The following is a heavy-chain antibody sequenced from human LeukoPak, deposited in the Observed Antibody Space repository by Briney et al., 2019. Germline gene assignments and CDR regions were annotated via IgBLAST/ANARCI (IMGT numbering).Heavy chain of an antibody. CDR2: IYYSGST. CDR1: GGSISSSSYY. CDR3: ARQGELAIDY. Sequence: KPSETLSLTCTVSGGSISSSSYYWGWIRQPPGKGLEWIGSIYYSGSTYYNPSLQSRVTMSIDTSKNQFSLKLSSVTAADTAVYYCARQGELAIDYWGQGTLVTVSS. D-gene: IGHD1-26*01. J-gene: IGHJ4*02. V-gene: IGHV4-39*01.